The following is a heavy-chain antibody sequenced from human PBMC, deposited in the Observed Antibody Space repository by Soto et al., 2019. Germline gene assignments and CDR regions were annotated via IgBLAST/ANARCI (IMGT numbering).Heavy chain of an antibody. J-gene: IGHJ3*02. CDR2: IYYSGST. CDR1: GGSVSSGSYY. V-gene: IGHV4-61*01. D-gene: IGHD3-3*01. CDR3: ARDIRITIVGVVIPDAFDI. Sequence: PSETLSLTCTVSGGSVSSGSYYWSWIRQPPGKGLEWIGYIYYSGSTNYNPSLKSRVTISVDTSKNQFSLELSSVTAADTAVYYCARDIRITIVGVVIPDAFDIWGQGTMVTVSS.